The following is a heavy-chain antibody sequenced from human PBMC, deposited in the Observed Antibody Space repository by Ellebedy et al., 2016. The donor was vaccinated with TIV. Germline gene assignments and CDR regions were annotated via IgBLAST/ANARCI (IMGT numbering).Heavy chain of an antibody. CDR2: IYDSGSA. Sequence: MPSETLSLTCTVSGGSISNSDYYWNWIRQPPGKGLEWIGSIYDSGSAYYNPSPKSPVTVSVDTSKNQFTLNLSSVTAADTAVYYCARDPALPRGRFDTWGQGTLVTVSS. CDR3: ARDPALPRGRFDT. J-gene: IGHJ5*02. V-gene: IGHV4-39*06. CDR1: GGSISNSDYY.